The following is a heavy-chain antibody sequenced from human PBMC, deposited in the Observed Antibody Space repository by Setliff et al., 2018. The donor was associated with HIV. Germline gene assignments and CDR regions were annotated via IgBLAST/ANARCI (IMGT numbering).Heavy chain of an antibody. Sequence: TSETLSLTCTVSGGSISRGSYYWSWIRQPAGKGLEWIGRIYTNGNTNYNPSLKSRVTVSADTSKNQFSLKLTSVTAADTAVYYCARGDPFTDFDSWGQGTLVTVSS. CDR1: GGSISRGSYY. V-gene: IGHV4-61*02. J-gene: IGHJ4*02. D-gene: IGHD3-16*01. CDR3: ARGDPFTDFDS. CDR2: IYTNGNT.